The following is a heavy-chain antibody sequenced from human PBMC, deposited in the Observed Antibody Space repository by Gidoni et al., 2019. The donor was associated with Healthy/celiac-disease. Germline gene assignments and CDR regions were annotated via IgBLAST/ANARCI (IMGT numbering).Heavy chain of an antibody. CDR2: INPNSGGT. V-gene: IGHV1-2*06. D-gene: IGHD6-13*01. Sequence: QVQLVQSGAEVKKPGASVKVSCKSSGYTFTGYYMHWVRQAPGKGLEWMGRINPNSGGTNYAQKFQVRVTMTRDTSISTAYMELSRLRSDDTAVYYCARRGTRIAAAGTRVFWFDPWGQGTLVTVSS. CDR1: GYTFTGYY. J-gene: IGHJ5*02. CDR3: ARRGTRIAAAGTRVFWFDP.